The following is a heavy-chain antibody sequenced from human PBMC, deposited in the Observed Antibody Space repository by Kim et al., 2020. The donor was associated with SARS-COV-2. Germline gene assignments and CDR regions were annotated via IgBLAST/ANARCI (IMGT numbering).Heavy chain of an antibody. CDR2: ISGSGGST. CDR3: AKSSLGYFDWYPGLGPPHFDY. J-gene: IGHJ4*02. CDR1: GFTFSSYA. V-gene: IGHV3-23*01. D-gene: IGHD3-9*01. Sequence: GGSLRLSCAASGFTFSSYAMSWVRQAPGKGLEWVSAISGSGGSTYYADSVKGRFTISRDNSKNTLYLQMNSLRAEDTAVYYCAKSSLGYFDWYPGLGPPHFDYWGQGTLVTVSS.